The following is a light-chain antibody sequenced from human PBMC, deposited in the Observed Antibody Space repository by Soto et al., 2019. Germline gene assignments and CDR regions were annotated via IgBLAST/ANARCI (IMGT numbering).Light chain of an antibody. CDR3: CSYAGSYSYV. CDR1: SSNIGSKT. V-gene: IGLV1-44*01. CDR2: NSY. Sequence: QSVLTQPPSASGTPGQRVTISCSGNSSNIGSKTVNWYQQLPGTVPKLLIYNSYQRPSGVPDRFSGSKSGNTASLTISGLQAEDEADYYCCSYAGSYSYVFGTGTKVTVL. J-gene: IGLJ1*01.